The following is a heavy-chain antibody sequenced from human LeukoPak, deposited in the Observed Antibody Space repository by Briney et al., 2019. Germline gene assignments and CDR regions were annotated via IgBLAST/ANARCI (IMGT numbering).Heavy chain of an antibody. CDR2: ISSSGSTV. V-gene: IGHV3-48*03. D-gene: IGHD6-19*01. Sequence: GGSLRLSCAASGFSFSTYEMHWVRQAPGKGLEWVSDISSSGSTVYYADSVKGRFTTSRDNANNYLYLQMHSLRAEDTAVYYCSLLAVASPQDYWGQGALVAVSS. CDR1: GFSFSTYE. J-gene: IGHJ4*02. CDR3: SLLAVASPQDY.